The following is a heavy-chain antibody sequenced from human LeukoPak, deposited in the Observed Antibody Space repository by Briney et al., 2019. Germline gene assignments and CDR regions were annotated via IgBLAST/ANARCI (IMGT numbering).Heavy chain of an antibody. Sequence: SETLSLTCGIYGGSFSDHSWNWIRQPPGKGLEWIGEIHHSGTTEYNPSLKSRVTISADRSKNQFSLNLTSVTAADTAVYYCARWGVVTQRGVHYHYSMDVWDNGTTVT. CDR3: ARWGVVTQRGVHYHYSMDV. CDR1: GGSFSDHS. CDR2: IHHSGTT. J-gene: IGHJ6*03. D-gene: IGHD4-23*01. V-gene: IGHV4-34*01.